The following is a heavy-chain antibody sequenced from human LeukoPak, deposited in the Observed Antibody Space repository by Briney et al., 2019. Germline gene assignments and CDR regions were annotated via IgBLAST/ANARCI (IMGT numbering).Heavy chain of an antibody. V-gene: IGHV4-59*12. J-gene: IGHJ5*02. Sequence: SETLSLTCTVSGGSISRYYWSWIRQAPGKGLEWIGYIYYSGSTNYNPSLKSRVTMSVDTSKNQFSLKLSSVTAADTAVYYCARDMVRGNWFDPWGQGTLVTVSS. D-gene: IGHD3-10*01. CDR2: IYYSGST. CDR1: GGSISRYY. CDR3: ARDMVRGNWFDP.